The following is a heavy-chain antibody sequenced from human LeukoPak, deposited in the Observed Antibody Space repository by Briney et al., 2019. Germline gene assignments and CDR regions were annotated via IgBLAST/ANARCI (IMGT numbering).Heavy chain of an antibody. J-gene: IGHJ4*02. CDR3: AGQSSWGMIVVVGDYYFDY. D-gene: IGHD3-22*01. Sequence: PSETLSLTCTVSGGSISSSSYYWGWIRQPPGKGLEWIGSIYYSGSTYYNPSLKSRVTISVDTSKNQFSLKLSSVTAADTAVYYCAGQSSWGMIVVVGDYYFDYWGQGTLVTVSS. CDR2: IYYSGST. V-gene: IGHV4-39*01. CDR1: GGSISSSSYY.